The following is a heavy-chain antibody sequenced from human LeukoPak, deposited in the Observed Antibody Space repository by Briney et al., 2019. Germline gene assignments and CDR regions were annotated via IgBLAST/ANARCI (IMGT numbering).Heavy chain of an antibody. CDR1: GGSISSYY. CDR3: ARVGDLYCSVGACFRRWFDY. J-gene: IGHJ4*02. V-gene: IGHV4-59*01. D-gene: IGHD2-15*01. CDR2: IYHSGST. Sequence: PSETLSLTCTVSGGSISSYYWTWIRQPPGKGLEWIGYIYHSGSTNYNPSLKSRVTISVDTSKNQLSLKLSSVTAADTAVYYCARVGDLYCSVGACFRRWFDYWGRGTLVTVSS.